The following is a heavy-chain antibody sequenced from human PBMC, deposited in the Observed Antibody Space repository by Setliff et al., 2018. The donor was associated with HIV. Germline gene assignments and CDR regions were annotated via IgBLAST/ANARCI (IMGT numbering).Heavy chain of an antibody. CDR2: IYSSGST. D-gene: IGHD3-22*01. Sequence: KPSETLSLTCTVSSGSIRSYYWSWIRQPPGKGLEWIGYIYSSGSTNYNPSLKSRVTISVDTSKNQFSLKLSSVTAADTAVYYCARDVTYYYDSGGRDYYGMDVWGQGTTVTAP. CDR1: SGSIRSYY. J-gene: IGHJ6*02. V-gene: IGHV4-59*01. CDR3: ARDVTYYYDSGGRDYYGMDV.